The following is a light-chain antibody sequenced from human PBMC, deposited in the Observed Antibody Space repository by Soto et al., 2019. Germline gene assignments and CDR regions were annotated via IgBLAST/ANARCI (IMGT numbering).Light chain of an antibody. CDR2: GAS. CDR3: EQYGSTPPT. J-gene: IGKJ1*01. Sequence: EIVLTQSPGTLSLSPGERATLSCRASQSVSSSYLAWYQQKPGQAPRLLIYGASTRASGIPDRFSGSGSGTDFTLIVSRLEPEDFAVYFCEQYGSTPPTFGQGTKVDIK. V-gene: IGKV3-20*01. CDR1: QSVSSSY.